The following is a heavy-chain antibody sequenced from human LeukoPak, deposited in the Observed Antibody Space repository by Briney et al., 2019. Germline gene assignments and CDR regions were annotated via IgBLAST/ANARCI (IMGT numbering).Heavy chain of an antibody. CDR3: ARAPSGVVPAAIVV. J-gene: IGHJ4*02. CDR2: IYHSGST. V-gene: IGHV4-4*02. Sequence: PSETLSLTCAVSGGSISSSNWWSWVRQPPGKGLGWIGEIYHSGSTNYNPSLKSRVTISVDKSKNQFSLKLSSVTAADTAVYYCARAPSGVVPAAIVVWGQGTLVTVSS. D-gene: IGHD2-2*01. CDR1: GGSISSSNW.